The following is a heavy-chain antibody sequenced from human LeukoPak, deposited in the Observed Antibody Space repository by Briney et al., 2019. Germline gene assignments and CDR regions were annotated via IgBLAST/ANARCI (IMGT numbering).Heavy chain of an antibody. V-gene: IGHV3-11*04. CDR3: ARDSYGDYARWFDP. CDR1: GFTFSDYY. CDR2: ISSSGSTI. Sequence: GGSLRLSCAASGFTFSDYYMSWIRQAPGKGLEWVSYISSSGSTIYYADSVKGRFTISRDNAKNSLYLQMNSLRAEDTAVYYCARDSYGDYARWFDPWGQGTLVTVSS. J-gene: IGHJ5*02. D-gene: IGHD4-17*01.